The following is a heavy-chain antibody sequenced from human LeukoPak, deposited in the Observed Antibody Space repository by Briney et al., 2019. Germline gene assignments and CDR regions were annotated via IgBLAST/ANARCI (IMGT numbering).Heavy chain of an antibody. V-gene: IGHV3-21*01. CDR3: AREGGIAAAGRSYYYYMDV. CDR1: GFTFDDYA. Sequence: GGSLRLSCAASGFTFDDYAMHWVRQAPGKGLEWVSSISSSSSYIYYADSVKGRFTISRDNAKNSLYLQMNSLRAEDTAVYYCAREGGIAAAGRSYYYYMDVWGKGTTVTVSS. J-gene: IGHJ6*03. CDR2: ISSSSSYI. D-gene: IGHD6-13*01.